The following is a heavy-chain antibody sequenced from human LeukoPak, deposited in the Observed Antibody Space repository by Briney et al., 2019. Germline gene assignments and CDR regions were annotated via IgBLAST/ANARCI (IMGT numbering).Heavy chain of an antibody. D-gene: IGHD1-26*01. V-gene: IGHV5-51*01. CDR1: GYSFTTFW. CDR3: ARHSATGAPPGYDS. J-gene: IGHJ4*02. CDR2: IYPGDSET. Sequence: GESLKISCKATGYSFTTFWIAWVRQLPGKGLEWMGMIYPGDSETRYSPSFQGQVTISADKSISTASLKWSSLKASDTAMYYCARHSATGAPPGYDSWGQGPLVIVSS.